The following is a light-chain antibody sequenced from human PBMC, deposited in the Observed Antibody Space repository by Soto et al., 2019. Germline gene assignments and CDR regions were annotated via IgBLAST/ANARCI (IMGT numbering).Light chain of an antibody. CDR1: QSVSSN. J-gene: IGKJ3*01. CDR2: GAS. Sequence: EIVMTQSPATLSVSPGERATLSCRASQSVSSNLAWYQQKPGQAPRLLIYGASTRATVIPDRFSGSGSGTEFTLTISSLQSEDFGVYYCQQYSDWPITFGPGTKVDI. V-gene: IGKV3-15*01. CDR3: QQYSDWPIT.